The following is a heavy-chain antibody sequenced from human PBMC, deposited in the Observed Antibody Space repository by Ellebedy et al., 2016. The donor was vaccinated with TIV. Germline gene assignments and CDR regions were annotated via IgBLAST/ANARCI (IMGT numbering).Heavy chain of an antibody. CDR2: IYPGDSDT. D-gene: IGHD3-22*01. Sequence: GESLKISXKGSGYSFTSYWIGWVRQMPGKGLEWMGIIYPGDSDTRYSPSFQGQVTISADKSISTAYLQWSSLKASDTAMYYCARQANYYDSSGYGRRGAFDIWGQGTMVTVSS. CDR1: GYSFTSYW. V-gene: IGHV5-51*01. J-gene: IGHJ3*02. CDR3: ARQANYYDSSGYGRRGAFDI.